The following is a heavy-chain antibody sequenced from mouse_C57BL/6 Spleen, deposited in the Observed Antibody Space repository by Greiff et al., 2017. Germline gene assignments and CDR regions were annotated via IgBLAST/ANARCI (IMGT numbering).Heavy chain of an antibody. CDR2: IHPNSGST. Sequence: QVQLQQPGAELVKPGASVKLSCKASGYTFTSYWMHWVNQRPGQGLEWIGMIHPNSGSTNYNEKFKSKATLTVDKSSSTAYMQFSSLTSEDSAIYYCARRGGSYDYDQAMDYWGQGTSVTVSS. V-gene: IGHV1-64*01. CDR3: ARRGGSYDYDQAMDY. CDR1: GYTFTSYW. D-gene: IGHD2-4*01. J-gene: IGHJ4*01.